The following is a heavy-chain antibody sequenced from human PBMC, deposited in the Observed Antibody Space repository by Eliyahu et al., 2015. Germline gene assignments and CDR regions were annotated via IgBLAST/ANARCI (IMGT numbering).Heavy chain of an antibody. CDR1: GFTFSSYE. D-gene: IGHD3-10*01. CDR3: ARGGVEFGYYGMDV. CDR2: ISSSGSTI. J-gene: IGHJ6*02. V-gene: IGHV3-48*03. Sequence: EVQLVESGGGLVQPGGSLRLSCAASGFTFSSYEMNWVRQAPGKGLEWVSYISSSGSTIYYADSVKGRFTISRDNAKNSLYLQMNSLRAEDTAVYYCARGGVEFGYYGMDVWGQGTTVTVSS.